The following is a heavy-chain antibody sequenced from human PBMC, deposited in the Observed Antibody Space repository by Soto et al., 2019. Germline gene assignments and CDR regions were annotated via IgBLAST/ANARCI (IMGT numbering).Heavy chain of an antibody. V-gene: IGHV4-39*01. CDR1: GGSISSSSYY. CDR2: IYYSGST. D-gene: IGHD3-10*01. Sequence: QLQLQQSGPGLVKPSETLSLTCTVSGGSISSSSYYWGWIRQPPGKGLEWIGSIYYSGSTYYNPSLKSRVTISVDTSNNQFSLKLRSVTAADTAVYYCARGVLLWFGEPIGWFDPWGQGTLVTVSS. CDR3: ARGVLLWFGEPIGWFDP. J-gene: IGHJ5*02.